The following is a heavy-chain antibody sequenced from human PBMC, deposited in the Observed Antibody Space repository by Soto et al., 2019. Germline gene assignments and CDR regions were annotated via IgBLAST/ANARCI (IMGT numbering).Heavy chain of an antibody. Sequence: GGSLRLSCAASGFTFSDYYMSWIRQAPGKGLEWVSYISSSSSYTNYADSVKGRFTISRDNAKNSLYLQMNSLRAEDTAVYYCVRGGLQRRGLDAFDMWGPGTMVTVSS. CDR1: GFTFSDYY. J-gene: IGHJ3*02. V-gene: IGHV3-11*06. D-gene: IGHD1-1*01. CDR2: ISSSSSYT. CDR3: VRGGLQRRGLDAFDM.